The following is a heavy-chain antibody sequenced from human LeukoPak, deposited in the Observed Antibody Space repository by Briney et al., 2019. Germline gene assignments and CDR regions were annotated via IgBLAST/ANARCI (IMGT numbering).Heavy chain of an antibody. CDR3: ARDDESLGGYSSGWGERLIYGMDV. CDR1: GDSVSSNSAA. V-gene: IGHV6-1*01. D-gene: IGHD6-19*01. Sequence: SQTLSLTCAISGDSVSSNSAAWNWIRQSPSRGLEWLGRTYYRSKWYNDYAVSVKSRITINPDTSKNQFSLQLNSVTPEDTAVYYCARDDESLGGYSSGWGERLIYGMDVWGQGTTVTVSS. CDR2: TYYRSKWYN. J-gene: IGHJ6*02.